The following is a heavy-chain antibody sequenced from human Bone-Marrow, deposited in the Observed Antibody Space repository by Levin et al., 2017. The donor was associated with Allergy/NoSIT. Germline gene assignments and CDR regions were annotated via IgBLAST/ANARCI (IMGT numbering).Heavy chain of an antibody. CDR1: GLKFSDAW. D-gene: IGHD3-22*01. CDR2: MKSRGSGGTI. Sequence: PGESLKISCAVSGLKFSDAWMSWVRQAPGKGLEWVGRMKSRGSGGTIDDAAPVKGRFTISRDDSKNTLYLHMNSLKTEDTAVYYCAHDGSGYYRLNSWGQGTLVTVSS. J-gene: IGHJ4*02. V-gene: IGHV3-15*01. CDR3: AHDGSGYYRLNS.